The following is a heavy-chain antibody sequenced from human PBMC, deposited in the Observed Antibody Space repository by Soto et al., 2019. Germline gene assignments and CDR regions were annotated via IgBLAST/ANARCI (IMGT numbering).Heavy chain of an antibody. V-gene: IGHV4-4*07. D-gene: IGHD6-13*01. J-gene: IGHJ4*02. CDR2: IYSGGRN. CDR3: ARGSSRWDY. Sequence: PSRALSGTCTVSVGPIISLYWSWSRQPAGKGLEWIGRIYSGGRNNYNPSLKSRVTMSVDTSKNQFSLRLSSVTAADTAMYYCARGSSRWDYWGQGTLVTVSS. CDR1: VGPIISLY.